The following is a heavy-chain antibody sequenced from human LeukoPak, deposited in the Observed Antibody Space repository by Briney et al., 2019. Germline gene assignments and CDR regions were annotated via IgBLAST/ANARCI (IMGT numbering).Heavy chain of an antibody. J-gene: IGHJ4*02. CDR3: ARDNWIEAHYFDY. CDR1: GFTFSTYS. CDR2: ISTSSNYI. Sequence: GGSLRLSCVASGFTFSTYSMNWVRQAPGKGLEWVSFISTSSNYIYYADSVKGRFTISRDNAKNSLYLQMNSLRAEDTAVYYCARDNWIEAHYFDYWGQGTQVTVSS. V-gene: IGHV3-21*01. D-gene: IGHD1-20*01.